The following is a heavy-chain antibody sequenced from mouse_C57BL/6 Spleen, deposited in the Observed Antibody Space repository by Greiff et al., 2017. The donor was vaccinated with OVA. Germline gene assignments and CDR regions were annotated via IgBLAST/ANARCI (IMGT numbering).Heavy chain of an antibody. CDR1: GFTFSDYG. CDR2: ISSGSSTI. CDR3: ARGYYGSSSIDY. V-gene: IGHV5-17*01. J-gene: IGHJ2*01. Sequence: EVMLVESGGGLVKPGGSLKLSCAASGFTFSDYGMHWVRQAPEKGLEWVAYISSGSSTIYYADTVTGRFPISRDNAKNTLFLQMTSLRSEDTAMYYCARGYYGSSSIDYWGKGTTLTVSS. D-gene: IGHD1-1*01.